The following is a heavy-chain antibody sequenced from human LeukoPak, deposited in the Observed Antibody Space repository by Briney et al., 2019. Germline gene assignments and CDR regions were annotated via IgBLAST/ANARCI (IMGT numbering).Heavy chain of an antibody. Sequence: SETLSLTCTVSGGSISSGGYYWSWIRQHPGKGLEWIEYIYYSGSTYYNPSLKSRVTISVYTSKNQFSLKLSSVTAADTAVYYCARARNWNYVRRWAFDIWGQGTMVTVSS. CDR2: IYYSGST. CDR1: GGSISSGGYY. D-gene: IGHD1-7*01. J-gene: IGHJ3*02. V-gene: IGHV4-31*03. CDR3: ARARNWNYVRRWAFDI.